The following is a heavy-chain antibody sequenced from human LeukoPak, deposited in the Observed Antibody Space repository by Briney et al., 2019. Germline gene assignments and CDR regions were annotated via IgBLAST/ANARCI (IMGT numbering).Heavy chain of an antibody. CDR1: GYTFSHYG. CDR2: INCYNGNT. V-gene: IGHV1-18*01. CDR3: ARDTAGLDLPLDY. Sequence: ASVKVSCKASGYTFSHYGLSWVRQAPGQGLEWMGWINCYNGNTNYAQKGQGTVTMTTDTSTSTAYMGVRSLKSDDTAVYYCARDTAGLDLPLDYWGQGTLVTVPS. D-gene: IGHD2-2*03. J-gene: IGHJ4*02.